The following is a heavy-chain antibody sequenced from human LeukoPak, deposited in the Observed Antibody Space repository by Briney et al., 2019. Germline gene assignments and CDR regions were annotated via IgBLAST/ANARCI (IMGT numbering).Heavy chain of an antibody. D-gene: IGHD3-22*01. J-gene: IGHJ4*02. CDR3: AKDPEDYYDSSGPIKGY. CDR1: GFTFSNYP. V-gene: IGHV3-23*01. CDR2: ISAGSGTT. Sequence: GGSLRLSCAASGFTFSNYPMSWARQAPGKGLEWVSAISAGSGTTNYADSVKGRFTTSRDNSKNTLYLQMNSLRAEDTAVYYCAKDPEDYYDSSGPIKGYWGQGTLVTVSS.